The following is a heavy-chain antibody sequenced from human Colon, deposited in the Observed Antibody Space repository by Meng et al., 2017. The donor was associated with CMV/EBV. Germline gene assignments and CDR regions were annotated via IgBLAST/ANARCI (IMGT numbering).Heavy chain of an antibody. V-gene: IGHV3-21*06. CDR3: VRAPPDYAGNFDY. J-gene: IGHJ4*02. CDR2: FSYTSSYL. CDR1: GFSLSGHH. Sequence: CAATGFSLSGHHIIWVRQAPGKGLEWVSSFSYTSSYLYYADSVKGRFTMSRDNAKNSVFLQMDSLRAEDTAVYYCVRAPPDYAGNFDYWGQGTLVTVSS. D-gene: IGHD4-23*01.